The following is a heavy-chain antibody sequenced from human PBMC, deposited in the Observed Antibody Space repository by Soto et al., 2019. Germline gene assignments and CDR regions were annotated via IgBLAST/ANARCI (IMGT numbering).Heavy chain of an antibody. D-gene: IGHD3-22*01. CDR3: ARVSPSTLGYYDSSGYYL. CDR2: ISSSSSYI. Sequence: PGGSLRLSCAASGFTFSSYSMNWVRQAPGKGLEWVSSISSSSSYIYYADSVKGRFTISRDNAKNLLYLQMNSLRAEDTAVYYCARVSPSTLGYYDSSGYYLWGQGTLVTVSS. J-gene: IGHJ5*02. CDR1: GFTFSSYS. V-gene: IGHV3-21*01.